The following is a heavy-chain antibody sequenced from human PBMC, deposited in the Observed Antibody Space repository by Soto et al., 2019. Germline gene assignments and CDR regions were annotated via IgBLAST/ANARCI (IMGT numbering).Heavy chain of an antibody. Sequence: SETLSLTCTVSGGSISSGGYYWSWIRQHPGKGLEWIGYIYDSGSTYYNPSLKSRVTISVDTSKNQFSLKLSSVTAADTAVYYCATYDYGDYYASFDYWGQGTLVTVSS. D-gene: IGHD4-17*01. CDR1: GGSISSGGYY. CDR3: ATYDYGDYYASFDY. J-gene: IGHJ4*02. CDR2: IYDSGST. V-gene: IGHV4-31*03.